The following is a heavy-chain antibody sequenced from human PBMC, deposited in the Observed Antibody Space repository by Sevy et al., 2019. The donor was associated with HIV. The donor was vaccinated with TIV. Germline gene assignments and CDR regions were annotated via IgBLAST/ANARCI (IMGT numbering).Heavy chain of an antibody. Sequence: GGSLRLSCVVSGFTFSKYPMNWVRQAPGKGLEWVSSISSSSNYIYYGDSLKGRFTSSRDNAKNSLYLQMNSLRADDTAVYYCVRDGGCSSSSCLLYFDYWGQGILVTVSS. D-gene: IGHD2-15*01. J-gene: IGHJ4*02. CDR2: ISSSSNYI. CDR3: VRDGGCSSSSCLLYFDY. CDR1: GFTFSKYP. V-gene: IGHV3-21*01.